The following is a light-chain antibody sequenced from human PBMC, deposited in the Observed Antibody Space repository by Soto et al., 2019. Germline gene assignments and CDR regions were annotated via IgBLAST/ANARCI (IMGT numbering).Light chain of an antibody. V-gene: IGLV1-40*01. Sequence: QSVLTQPPSVSGAPGQRVTISCTGSRSNIGAGYDVHWYQQLPGTAPKLLIYGNSNRPSGVPDRLSGSKSGTSASLAITGLQAEDEADYYCQSYDSSLSGWVFGGGTKVTVL. CDR2: GNS. CDR1: RSNIGAGYD. J-gene: IGLJ3*02. CDR3: QSYDSSLSGWV.